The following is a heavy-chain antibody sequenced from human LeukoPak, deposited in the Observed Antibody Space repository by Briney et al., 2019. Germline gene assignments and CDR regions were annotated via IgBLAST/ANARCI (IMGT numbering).Heavy chain of an antibody. J-gene: IGHJ4*02. CDR2: ISSGDSNI. Sequence: GGSLRLSCAASGFTFSTYEMNWVRQAPGKGLEWVSYISSGDSNIYYADSVKGRFTISRDNAKNSLHLQMNSLRTEDTAVYYCARVNPLGYIYGFDYWGQGTLVTVSS. CDR3: ARVNPLGYIYGFDY. CDR1: GFTFSTYE. V-gene: IGHV3-48*03. D-gene: IGHD5-18*01.